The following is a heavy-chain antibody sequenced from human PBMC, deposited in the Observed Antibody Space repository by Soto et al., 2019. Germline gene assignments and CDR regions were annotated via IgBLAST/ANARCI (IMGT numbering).Heavy chain of an antibody. V-gene: IGHV5-51*01. CDR1: GYSFTSYW. CDR3: ARQIGSGWYGYYFDY. CDR2: IYPGDSDT. J-gene: IGHJ4*02. Sequence: GESLKISCKVSGYSFTSYWIGWVRQMPGKGLEWMGIIYPGDSDTRYSPSFQGQVTISADKSISTAYLQWSSLKASDTAMYYCARQIGSGWYGYYFDYWGQGTLVTV. D-gene: IGHD6-19*01.